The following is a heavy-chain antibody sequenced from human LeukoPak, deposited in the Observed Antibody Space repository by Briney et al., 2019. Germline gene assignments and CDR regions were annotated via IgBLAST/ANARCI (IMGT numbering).Heavy chain of an antibody. V-gene: IGHV3-23*01. J-gene: IGHJ4*02. CDR3: AKSPLYGDYVFDY. D-gene: IGHD4-17*01. Sequence: PGGSLRLSCAASGFTFSSYAMSWVRQAPGKGLEGVSAISGSGGSTYYADSVKGRFTISRDNSKNTLYLQMNSLRAEDTAVYYCAKSPLYGDYVFDYWGQGTLVTVSS. CDR1: GFTFSSYA. CDR2: ISGSGGST.